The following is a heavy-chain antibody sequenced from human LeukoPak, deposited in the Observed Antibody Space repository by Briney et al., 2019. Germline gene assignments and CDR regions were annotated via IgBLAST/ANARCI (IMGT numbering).Heavy chain of an antibody. D-gene: IGHD3-22*01. J-gene: IGHJ4*02. CDR1: GFTFSSYS. CDR3: ARDYYRVFDY. V-gene: IGHV3-48*04. Sequence: GGSLRLSCAASGFTFSSYSMNWVRQAPGKGREWVSYISSSSSTIYYADSVKGRFTISRDNAKNSLYLQMNSLRAEDTAVYYCARDYYRVFDYWGQGTLVTVSS. CDR2: ISSSSSTI.